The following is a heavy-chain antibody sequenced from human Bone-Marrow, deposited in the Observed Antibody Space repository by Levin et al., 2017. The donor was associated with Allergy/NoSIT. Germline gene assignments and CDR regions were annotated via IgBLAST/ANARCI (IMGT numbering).Heavy chain of an antibody. J-gene: IGHJ4*02. D-gene: IGHD3-3*01. V-gene: IGHV3-30*04. Sequence: LSLTCAASGFTFSSYAMHWVRQAPGKGLEWVAVISYDGSNKYYADSVKGRFTISRDNSKNTLYLQMNSLRAEDTAVYYCARGDSNDFWSGAHSWGQGTLVTVSS. CDR2: ISYDGSNK. CDR1: GFTFSSYA. CDR3: ARGDSNDFWSGAHS.